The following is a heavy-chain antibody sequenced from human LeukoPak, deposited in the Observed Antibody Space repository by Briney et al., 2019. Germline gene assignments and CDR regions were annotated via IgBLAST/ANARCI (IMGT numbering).Heavy chain of an antibody. Sequence: SETLSLTCAVSGGCISSSSYYWGWLGQPPGKGLEWIGSIYYSGSTYYNPSLKSRVTISVDTSKNQFSLKLSSVTAADTAVYYCARDIAYWGQGTLVTVSS. CDR1: GGCISSSSYY. J-gene: IGHJ4*02. CDR2: IYYSGST. CDR3: ARDIAY. V-gene: IGHV4-39*07. D-gene: IGHD3-16*02.